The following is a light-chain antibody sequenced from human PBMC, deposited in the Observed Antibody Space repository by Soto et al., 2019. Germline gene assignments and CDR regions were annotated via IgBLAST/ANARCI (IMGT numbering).Light chain of an antibody. CDR2: EVS. CDR3: QQHINWPLT. Sequence: EIVLTQSPATLSLSPGERATLSCRASQTVSSSLAWYQQKPGQAPRVLIYEVSNRATGIPARFSGSGSGAHFTLTISSLEPGDFALYYCQQHINWPLTFCGGTTV. J-gene: IGKJ4*01. CDR1: QTVSSS. V-gene: IGKV3-11*01.